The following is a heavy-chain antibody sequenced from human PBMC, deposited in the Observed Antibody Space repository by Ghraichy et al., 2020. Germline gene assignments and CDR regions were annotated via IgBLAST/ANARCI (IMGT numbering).Heavy chain of an antibody. CDR1: GFAFNNFG. D-gene: IGHD3-10*01. V-gene: IGHV3-33*01. CDR3: ARLYGLHSFDS. J-gene: IGHJ4*02. Sequence: GGSLRLSCEASGFAFNNFGMTCVRQAPGKGLEWVAVIWFDGSSKYYGDAVKGRFTIARDNSNNMVSLQMDSLRVDDTAVYYCARLYGLHSFDSWGQGTRVTVSS. CDR2: IWFDGSSK.